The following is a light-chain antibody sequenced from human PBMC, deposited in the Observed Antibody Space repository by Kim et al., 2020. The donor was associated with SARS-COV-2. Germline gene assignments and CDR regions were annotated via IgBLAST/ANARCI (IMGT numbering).Light chain of an antibody. CDR3: QQYGNSPIT. CDR2: DAS. CDR1: QSVSSSY. V-gene: IGKV3-20*01. Sequence: PGERATLSCRASQSVSSSYLAWYQQKPGQAPRLLIYDASSRATGIPDRFSGSGSGTDFTLTISRLEPEDFAVYHCQQYGNSPITFGQGTRLE. J-gene: IGKJ5*01.